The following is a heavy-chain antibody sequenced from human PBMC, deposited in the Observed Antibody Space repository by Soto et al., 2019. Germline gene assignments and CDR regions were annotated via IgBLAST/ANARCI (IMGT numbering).Heavy chain of an antibody. CDR3: ARRARTATTNWGAFDI. V-gene: IGHV3-23*01. D-gene: IGHD1-7*01. CDR1: GFTFSNYV. Sequence: PGGSLRLSCAASGFTFSNYVMNWVRQAPGKGLEWVSTISYSADKTFYADSVKGRFTISRDNSRDTLFLKMNSLRADDAAVYYCARRARTATTNWGAFDIWGQGTMVTVSS. J-gene: IGHJ3*02. CDR2: ISYSADKT.